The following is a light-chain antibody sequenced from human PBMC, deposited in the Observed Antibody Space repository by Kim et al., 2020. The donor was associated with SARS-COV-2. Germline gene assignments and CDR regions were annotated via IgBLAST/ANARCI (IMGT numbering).Light chain of an antibody. CDR2: DAS. V-gene: IGKV3-11*01. Sequence: EIVLTQSPATLSLSPGERATLSCRASQSVSTYLAWYQQKPGQAPRLLIYDASKRATGIPARFSSGGSGTDFTLTISSLEPEDFAVYYCQQRSTWPLSFGGGTKVEIK. CDR1: QSVSTY. J-gene: IGKJ4*01. CDR3: QQRSTWPLS.